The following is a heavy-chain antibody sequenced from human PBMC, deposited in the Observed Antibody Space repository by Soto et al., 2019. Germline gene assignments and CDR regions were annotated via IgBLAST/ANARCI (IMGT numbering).Heavy chain of an antibody. V-gene: IGHV4-39*01. CDR1: GGPISSSSYY. D-gene: IGHD1-26*01. Sequence: PSETLSLTCTVSGGPISSSSYYWGWIRQPPGKGLEWIGSIYYSGSTYYNPSLKSRVTISVDTSKNQFSLKLSSVTAADTAVYYCASLQWELLYYYYGMDVWGQGTTVTVSS. CDR2: IYYSGST. J-gene: IGHJ6*02. CDR3: ASLQWELLYYYYGMDV.